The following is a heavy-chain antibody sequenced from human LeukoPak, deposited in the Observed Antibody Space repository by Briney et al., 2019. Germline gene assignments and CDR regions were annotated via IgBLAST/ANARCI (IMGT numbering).Heavy chain of an antibody. D-gene: IGHD7-27*01. V-gene: IGHV3-48*04. CDR3: ARGGTGELDY. Sequence: GGSLRLSCAASGFTFSSYSMNWVRQAPGKGLEWVSYIGTSSSPIYYADSVKGRFTISRDNAKNSLYLQMNSLRAEDTAVYYCARGGTGELDYWGQGTLVTVSS. J-gene: IGHJ4*02. CDR2: IGTSSSPI. CDR1: GFTFSSYS.